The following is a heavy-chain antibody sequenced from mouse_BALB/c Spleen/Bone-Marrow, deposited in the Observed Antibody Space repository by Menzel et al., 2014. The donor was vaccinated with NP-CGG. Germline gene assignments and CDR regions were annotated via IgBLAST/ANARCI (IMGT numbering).Heavy chain of an antibody. J-gene: IGHJ3*01. V-gene: IGHV1-15*01. CDR3: TREGLRGDGFAY. CDR2: IHPGSGGA. CDR1: GYTFTDYE. D-gene: IGHD2-4*01. Sequence: QVQLQQPGAELVRPGASVKLSCKALGYTFTDYEMHWVKQTPVHGLEWIGTIHPGSGGAAYNQKFKGKATLTADKSSSTAYMELSSLTSEDSAVYYCTREGLRGDGFAYWGQGTLVTVSA.